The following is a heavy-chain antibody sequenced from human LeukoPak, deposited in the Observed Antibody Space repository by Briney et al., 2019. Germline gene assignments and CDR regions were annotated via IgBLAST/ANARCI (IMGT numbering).Heavy chain of an antibody. V-gene: IGHV3-23*01. CDR1: GFTFSSYA. D-gene: IGHD3-10*01. Sequence: PGGSLRLSCAASGFTFSSYAMSWVRQAPGKRLEWVSAISGSGGSTYYADSVKGRFTISRDNSKNTLYRQMNSLRAEDTAVYYCAKDRGRVPPLYYYYGMDVWGQGTTVTVSS. CDR3: AKDRGRVPPLYYYYGMDV. CDR2: ISGSGGST. J-gene: IGHJ6*02.